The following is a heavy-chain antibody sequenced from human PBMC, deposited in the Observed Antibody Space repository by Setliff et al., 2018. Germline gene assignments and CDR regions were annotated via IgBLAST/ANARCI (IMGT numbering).Heavy chain of an antibody. Sequence: GASVKVSCKASGYTFTDYYIHWVRQAPGQGLEWMGWINPNSGGTNPAQRFQGRVTMTRDTSITTAYMELSSLRSDDTAAYYCARGPQEVVIDAARALFDYWGQGALVTVSS. CDR3: ARGPQEVVIDAARALFDY. CDR2: INPNSGGT. V-gene: IGHV1-2*02. J-gene: IGHJ4*02. CDR1: GYTFTDYY. D-gene: IGHD2-15*01.